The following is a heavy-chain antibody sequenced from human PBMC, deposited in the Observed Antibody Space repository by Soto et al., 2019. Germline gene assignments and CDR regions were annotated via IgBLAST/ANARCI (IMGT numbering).Heavy chain of an antibody. V-gene: IGHV4-59*02. CDR1: GDSVTSHY. CDR2: MHYTGFS. CDR3: AKSPLRVLEAAAISFWFDP. J-gene: IGHJ5*02. D-gene: IGHD2-2*01. Sequence: PSETLSLTCSFSGDSVTSHYLTWIRQSPEKGLEWIGYMHYTGFSHYNPSLKSRLTISLDRSENQFTLQLTSVTVADTAVYYCAKSPLRVLEAAAISFWFDPWGQGTQVTVSS.